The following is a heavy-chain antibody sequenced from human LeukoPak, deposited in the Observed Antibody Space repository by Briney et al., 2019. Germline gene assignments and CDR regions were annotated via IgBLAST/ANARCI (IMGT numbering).Heavy chain of an antibody. CDR1: VGSISSGDYY. CDR3: ARHISSGGTYAHFDY. D-gene: IGHD1-26*01. J-gene: IGHJ4*02. V-gene: IGHV4-30-4*08. Sequence: SQTLALTCTVSVGSISSGDYYWGWIRQPPGKGLEWIGYIHYNGITNYSPSLKSRVTMSLDTSKNQVSLKLNSVSAADTAVYYCARHISSGGTYAHFDYWGQGTLVTVSS. CDR2: IHYNGIT.